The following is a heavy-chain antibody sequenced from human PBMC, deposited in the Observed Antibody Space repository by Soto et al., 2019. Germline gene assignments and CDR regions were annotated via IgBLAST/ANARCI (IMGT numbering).Heavy chain of an antibody. Sequence: QVQLVESGGGVVQPGRSLRLSCAASGFTFSDYAMHWXRXXXXXXXXXXAVIWYDERKKYYADSVQGRFIISRDKTQXXXXXXXXXXXXXXXXXXXXXXXXXXXXXGXXGYDYWGQGTLVTVSS. CDR2: IWYDERKK. CDR1: GFTFSDYA. J-gene: IGHJ4*02. D-gene: IGHD5-12*01. V-gene: IGHV3-33*01. CDR3: XXXXXXXXXGXXGYDY.